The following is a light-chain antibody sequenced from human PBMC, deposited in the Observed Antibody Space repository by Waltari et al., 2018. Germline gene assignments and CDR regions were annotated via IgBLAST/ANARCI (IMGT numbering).Light chain of an antibody. J-gene: IGLJ3*02. CDR2: EVS. CDR3: CSYAGTFLV. V-gene: IGLV2-23*02. CDR1: SSDVGTYNL. Sequence: QSALTQPASVSGSPGQSITISCTGTSSDVGTYNLVSWYQQHPGKAPKFMIYEVSKRPSGVSNRFPGSKAGNTASLTISGLQAEDEADYYCCSYAGTFLVFGGGTKLTVL.